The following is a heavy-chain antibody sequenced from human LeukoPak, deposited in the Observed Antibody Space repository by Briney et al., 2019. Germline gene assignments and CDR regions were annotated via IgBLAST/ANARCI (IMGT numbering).Heavy chain of an antibody. CDR2: ISSSSSTI. V-gene: IGHV3-11*04. CDR3: ARNPDPYYDILTGYYPPDY. CDR1: GFTFSDYY. Sequence: GGSLRLSCAASGFTFSDYYMSWIRQAPGKGLEWVSYISSSSSTIYYADSVKGRFTISRDNAKNSLYLQMNSLRAEDTAVYYCARNPDPYYDILTGYYPPDYWGQGTLVTVSS. J-gene: IGHJ4*02. D-gene: IGHD3-9*01.